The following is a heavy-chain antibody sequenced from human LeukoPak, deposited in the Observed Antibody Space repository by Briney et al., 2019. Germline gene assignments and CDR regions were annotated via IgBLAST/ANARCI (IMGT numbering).Heavy chain of an antibody. CDR2: LRTTGST. V-gene: IGHV4-4*07. Sequence: SETLSLTCTVSGDSMSNYYWGWIRQPAEKGLEWIGRLRTTGSTNYNPSLKSRVTISVDTSKNQFSLKLSSVTAADTAVYYCARAGCSSGWYLGYYFDYWGQGALVTVSS. D-gene: IGHD6-19*01. CDR3: ARAGCSSGWYLGYYFDY. CDR1: GDSMSNYY. J-gene: IGHJ4*02.